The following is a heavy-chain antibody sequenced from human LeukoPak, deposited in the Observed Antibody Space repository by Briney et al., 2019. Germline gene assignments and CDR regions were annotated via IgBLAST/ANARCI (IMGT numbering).Heavy chain of an antibody. CDR3: ARDASYYYEMGAFDI. CDR1: GFTFSSYW. J-gene: IGHJ3*02. Sequence: QTGGSLRLSCAASGFTFSSYWMNWVRQAPGKGLEWVANIKQDGSEKYYVDSVKGRFTISRDNSKNTLYLQMNSLRAEDTAVYYCARDASYYYEMGAFDIWGQGTMVTVSS. D-gene: IGHD3-22*01. V-gene: IGHV3-7*01. CDR2: IKQDGSEK.